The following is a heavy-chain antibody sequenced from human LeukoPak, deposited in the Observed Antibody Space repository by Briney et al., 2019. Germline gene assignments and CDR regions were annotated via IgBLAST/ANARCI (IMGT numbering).Heavy chain of an antibody. CDR3: ARDPNGDYIGAFDF. CDR1: GFTFTNYA. CDR2: IHDIGGGT. V-gene: IGHV3-23*01. D-gene: IGHD4-17*01. J-gene: IGHJ3*01. Sequence: GGSLRLSCVVSGFTFTNYALIWVRQAPERGLEWVSAIHDIGGGTFYADSVKGRFTISRDNSKNTLYLQMNSLRAEDTAVYYCARDPNGDYIGAFDFWGQGTMVTVSS.